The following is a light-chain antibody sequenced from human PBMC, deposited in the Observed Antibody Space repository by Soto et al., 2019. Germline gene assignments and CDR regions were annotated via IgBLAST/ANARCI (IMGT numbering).Light chain of an antibody. CDR2: GAF. Sequence: ETVMTQSPATLSVSPGERATLSCRASQSVSRNDLAWYQQKPGQAPRLLIYGAFSRATGIPARFSGSGSGTDFTLTISSLEPEDFAVYYCQQRYAWLTFGGGTKVDIK. V-gene: IGKV3D-20*02. CDR1: QSVSRND. CDR3: QQRYAWLT. J-gene: IGKJ4*01.